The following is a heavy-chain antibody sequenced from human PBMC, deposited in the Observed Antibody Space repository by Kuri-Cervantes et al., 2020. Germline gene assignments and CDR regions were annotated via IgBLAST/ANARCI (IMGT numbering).Heavy chain of an antibody. V-gene: IGHV4-30-2*03. Sequence: SQTLSLTCAVSGGSISSGGYSWSWVRPPPGKGLEWIGYIYYSGSTYYNPSLKSRVTISVDTSKNQFSLKLSSVTAADTAVYYCASGRAEWLVPAMVRKRRNYWGQGTLVTVSS. CDR3: ASGRAEWLVPAMVRKRRNY. J-gene: IGHJ4*02. CDR1: GGSISSGGYS. D-gene: IGHD6-19*01. CDR2: IYYSGST.